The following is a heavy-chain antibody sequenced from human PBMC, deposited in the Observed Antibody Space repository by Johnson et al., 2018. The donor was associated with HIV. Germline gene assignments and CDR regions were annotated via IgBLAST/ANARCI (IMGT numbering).Heavy chain of an antibody. CDR3: ARSVHDYSDYLWGMDAFDI. V-gene: IGHV3-30*02. J-gene: IGHJ3*02. CDR1: GFTFSSYG. Sequence: QMQLVESGGGVVQPGGSLRLSCAASGFTFSSYGMHWVRQAPGKGLEWVAFIRYDGSNKYYADSVKGRFTISRDNSKNTLYLQMNNLRLGDTAVYYCARSVHDYSDYLWGMDAFDIWGQGTMVIVSS. D-gene: IGHD4-11*01. CDR2: IRYDGSNK.